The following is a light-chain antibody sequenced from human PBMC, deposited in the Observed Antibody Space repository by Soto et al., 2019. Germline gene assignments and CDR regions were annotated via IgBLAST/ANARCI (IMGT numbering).Light chain of an antibody. CDR2: AAS. CDR1: QGIRTY. V-gene: IGKV1-39*01. CDR3: QQSYSTPFT. Sequence: DIQMTQSPASLSASVGDKVTITCRASQGIRTYLNWYHQKPGKAPKLLIYAASSLHSGVPSRFSGSGSGTDFTLTISSLQPEDFATYYCQQSYSTPFTFGPGTKVDIK. J-gene: IGKJ3*01.